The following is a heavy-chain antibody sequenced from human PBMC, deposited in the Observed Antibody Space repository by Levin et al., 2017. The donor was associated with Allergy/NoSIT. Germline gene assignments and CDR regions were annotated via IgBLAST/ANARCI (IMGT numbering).Heavy chain of an antibody. CDR2: ISYDGSNK. V-gene: IGHV3-30*18. D-gene: IGHD3-10*01. CDR3: AKHMYGMVRVAPPDH. CDR1: GFTFSNYG. Sequence: LPGGSLRLSCVVSGFTFSNYGMHWVRQAPGKGLEWVTLISYDGSNKYYADSVKGRFTISRDISKNTLYLQMNALRPEDTAVYYCAKHMYGMVRVAPPDHWGQGTLVTVSP. J-gene: IGHJ4*02.